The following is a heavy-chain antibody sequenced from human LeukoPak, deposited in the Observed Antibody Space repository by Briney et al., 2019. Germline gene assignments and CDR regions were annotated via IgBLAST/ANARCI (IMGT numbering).Heavy chain of an antibody. CDR1: GFTFSSYA. D-gene: IGHD6-6*01. Sequence: GGSLRLSCAASGFTFSSYAMSWVRQAPGRGLEWVSDLSGSGGSTYYADSVKGRFTISRDNSKNTLYLQMNSLRAEDTAVYYCVRAAARLFDYWGQGTLVTVSS. V-gene: IGHV3-23*01. CDR2: LSGSGGST. J-gene: IGHJ4*02. CDR3: VRAAARLFDY.